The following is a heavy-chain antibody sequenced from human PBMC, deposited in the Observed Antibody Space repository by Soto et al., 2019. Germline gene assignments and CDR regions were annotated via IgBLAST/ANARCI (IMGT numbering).Heavy chain of an antibody. CDR1: TFIFSTYW. D-gene: IGHD1-20*01. V-gene: IGHV3-7*01. Sequence: EVQRVESGGGLVQPGGSLRLSCAAPTFIFSTYWTTWVRQAPGKGLEWVANIKRDGSETHYADSVKGRFTISRDNAKNSLYLQRNSLRVEDTAVYYCVGDGNNWNDFDYWGQGTLVTVSS. CDR3: VGDGNNWNDFDY. CDR2: IKRDGSET. J-gene: IGHJ4*02.